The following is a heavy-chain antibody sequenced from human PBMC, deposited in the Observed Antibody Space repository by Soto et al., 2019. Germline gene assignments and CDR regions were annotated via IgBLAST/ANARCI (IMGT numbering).Heavy chain of an antibody. D-gene: IGHD1-26*01. Sequence: PGESLKISCKGSGYSFTSYWIGWVRQMPGKGLEWMGIIYPGDSDTRYSPSFQGQVTISADKSISGAYLQCSSLKASDTAMYYCARLIVGAPPPLNWLDTWGQGTLVTVPS. J-gene: IGHJ5*02. CDR2: IYPGDSDT. CDR3: ARLIVGAPPPLNWLDT. V-gene: IGHV5-51*01. CDR1: GYSFTSYW.